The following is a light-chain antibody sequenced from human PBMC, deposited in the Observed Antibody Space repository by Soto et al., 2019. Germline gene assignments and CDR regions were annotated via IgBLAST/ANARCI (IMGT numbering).Light chain of an antibody. CDR3: SSYRSGGTFV. V-gene: IGLV2-14*01. Sequence: QSALAQPTSVSGSPGQSIAISCTGTSSDVGGYNYVSWHQQHPDKAPKVLISVVSNRPSGVSNRFSGSKSGNTASLTISGRQAEDEADYYCSSYRSGGTFVFGSGTQLTVL. CDR1: SSDVGGYNY. CDR2: VVS. J-gene: IGLJ7*01.